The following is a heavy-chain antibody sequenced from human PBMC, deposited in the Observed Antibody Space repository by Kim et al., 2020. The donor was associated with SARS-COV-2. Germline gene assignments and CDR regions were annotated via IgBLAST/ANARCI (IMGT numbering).Heavy chain of an antibody. V-gene: IGHV3-21*01. CDR3: ARVGGYSGYDDYYYYYGMDV. Sequence: GGSLRLSCAASGFTFSSYSMNWVRQAPGKGLEWVSSISSSSSYIYYADSVKGRFTISRDNAKNSLYLKMNSLRAEDTAVYYCARVGGYSGYDDYYYYYGMDVWGQGTTVTVSS. D-gene: IGHD5-12*01. CDR2: ISSSSSYI. CDR1: GFTFSSYS. J-gene: IGHJ6*02.